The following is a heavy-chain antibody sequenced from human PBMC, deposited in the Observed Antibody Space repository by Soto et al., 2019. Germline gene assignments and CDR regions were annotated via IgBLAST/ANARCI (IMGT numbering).Heavy chain of an antibody. CDR1: GFSIQTSYF. CDR2: ISHSGRA. D-gene: IGHD3-16*02. CDR3: ARGRSFRLVGVPHDS. V-gene: IGHV4-38-2*01. J-gene: IGHJ4*02. Sequence: SSETLSLTCGVSGFSIQTSYFWGWIRQPPGKGLEWIGLISHSGRAISHPSFASRATISLDTTNNAFSLTLKSVTAADTAVYYCARGRSFRLVGVPHDSWGQGTLVTVSS.